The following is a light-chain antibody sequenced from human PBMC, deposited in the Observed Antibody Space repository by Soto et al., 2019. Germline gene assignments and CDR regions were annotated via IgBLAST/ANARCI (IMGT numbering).Light chain of an antibody. Sequence: ETVLTQSPATLSLSPGEGATLSCRASQSVSSFLAWYQQKPGQAHRLLIYDASNRATGIPARFSGGGSGTDFTPTISRLEPEDFAVYYCQQYGSSPTITFGQGTRLEIK. V-gene: IGKV3-11*01. J-gene: IGKJ5*01. CDR2: DAS. CDR1: QSVSSF. CDR3: QQYGSSPTIT.